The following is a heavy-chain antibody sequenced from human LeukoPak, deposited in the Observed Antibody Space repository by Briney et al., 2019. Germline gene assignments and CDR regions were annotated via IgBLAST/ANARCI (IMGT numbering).Heavy chain of an antibody. D-gene: IGHD3/OR15-3a*01. Sequence: GGSLRLSCAASGFTFSGYGMNWVRQAPGKGLEWVAVISVDGSDKYYADSVKGRFTISRDNSNNTLYLQMTSLRVEDTAMYYCARGSFFSTARGFDPWGQGTLVTVSS. V-gene: IGHV3-33*03. CDR2: ISVDGSDK. CDR1: GFTFSGYG. J-gene: IGHJ5*02. CDR3: ARGSFFSTARGFDP.